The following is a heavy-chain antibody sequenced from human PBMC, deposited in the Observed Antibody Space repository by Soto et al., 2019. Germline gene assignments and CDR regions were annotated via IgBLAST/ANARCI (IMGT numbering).Heavy chain of an antibody. V-gene: IGHV3-30*18. CDR2: ISYDGSNK. CDR3: AKEAAAGLQLYFDY. D-gene: IGHD6-13*01. CDR1: GFTFSSCG. J-gene: IGHJ4*02. Sequence: QVPLVESGGGVVQPGRSLRLSCAASGFTFSSCGMHWVRQAPGKGLEWVAVISYDGSNKYYADSVKGRFTISRDNSKNTLYLQMNSLRAEDTAVYYCAKEAAAGLQLYFDYWGQGTLVTVSS.